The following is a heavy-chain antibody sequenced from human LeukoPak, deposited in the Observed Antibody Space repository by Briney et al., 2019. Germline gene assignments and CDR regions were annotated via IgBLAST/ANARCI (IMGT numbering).Heavy chain of an antibody. CDR1: GGSISSYY. CDR3: AREVGIAVAGTWYYFDY. Sequence: SETLSFTCTVSGGSISSYYWSWIRQPAGKGLEWIGRIYTSGSTNYNPSLKSRVTMSVDTSKNQFSLKLSSVTAADTAVYYCAREVGIAVAGTWYYFDYWGQGTLVTVSS. CDR2: IYTSGST. D-gene: IGHD6-19*01. V-gene: IGHV4-4*07. J-gene: IGHJ4*02.